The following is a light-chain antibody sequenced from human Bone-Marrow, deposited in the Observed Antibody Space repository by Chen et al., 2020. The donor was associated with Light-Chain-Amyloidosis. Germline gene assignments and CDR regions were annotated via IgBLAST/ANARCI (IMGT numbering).Light chain of an antibody. Sequence: QSVLTQPPSASGTPGQRVTLSCSGASSNIGFNYVYWSQHFPGAAPNLLIHSNNQRPSGAPPECSAAYSAASTVLVIIGLRSEEEDVYYCAGWDGSLSGFVFGTGTKVIVL. CDR1: SSNIGFNY. CDR2: SNN. J-gene: IGLJ1*01. V-gene: IGLV1-47*01. CDR3: AGWDGSLSGFV.